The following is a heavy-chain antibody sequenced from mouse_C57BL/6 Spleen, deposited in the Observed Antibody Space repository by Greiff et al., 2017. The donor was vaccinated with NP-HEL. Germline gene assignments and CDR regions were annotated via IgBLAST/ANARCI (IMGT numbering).Heavy chain of an antibody. CDR3: ARGYYGSSPFDY. D-gene: IGHD1-1*01. CDR2: ISSGSSTI. Sequence: EVMLVESGGGLVKPGGSLKLSCAASGFTFSDYGMNWVRQAPEKGLEWVAYISSGSSTIYYAEKGKGRFTISRDNAKNTLFLQMTSLRSEDTAMYYCARGYYGSSPFDYWSQGTTLTVSS. J-gene: IGHJ2*01. CDR1: GFTFSDYG. V-gene: IGHV5-17*01.